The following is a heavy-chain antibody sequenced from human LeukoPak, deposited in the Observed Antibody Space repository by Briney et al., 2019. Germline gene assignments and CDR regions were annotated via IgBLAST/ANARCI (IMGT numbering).Heavy chain of an antibody. J-gene: IGHJ4*02. V-gene: IGHV3-64*04. D-gene: IGHD3-10*02. CDR2: ISSAGVTT. CDR3: AKGRWPMLGGENDY. CDR1: GFTFRDYP. Sequence: GGTLRLSCSASGFTFRDYPIHWVRQAPGEGLQYVSAISSAGVTTYYADSVRGRFTISRDNSKNTLYLQMNSLRAEDTAVYYCAKGRWPMLGGENDYWGQGTLVTVSS.